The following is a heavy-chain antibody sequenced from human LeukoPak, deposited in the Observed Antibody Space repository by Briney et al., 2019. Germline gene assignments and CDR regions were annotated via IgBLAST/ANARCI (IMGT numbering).Heavy chain of an antibody. CDR2: IYYSGST. CDR1: GGSISSYY. CDR3: ASSPSGYGMDV. V-gene: IGHV4-59*08. J-gene: IGHJ6*02. Sequence: SETLSLTCTVSGGSISSYYWSWIRQPPGKGLEWIGYIYYSGSTNYNPSLKSRVTISVDTSKNQFSLKLSSVTAADTAVYYCASSPSGYGMDVWGQGTTVTVSS.